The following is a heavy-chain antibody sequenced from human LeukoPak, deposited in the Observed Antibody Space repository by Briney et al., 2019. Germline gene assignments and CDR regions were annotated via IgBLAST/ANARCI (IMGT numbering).Heavy chain of an antibody. CDR3: AKGQGYDSSGYYGFGFDY. J-gene: IGHJ4*02. CDR2: ISGSGGST. Sequence: PGGSLRLSCAASGFIFSSYAMSWVRQAPGKGLEWVSSISGSGGSTYYADSVKGRFTISRDNSNNTLYLQMNSLRAEDTAVYYCAKGQGYDSSGYYGFGFDYWGQGTLVTVSS. CDR1: GFIFSSYA. D-gene: IGHD3-22*01. V-gene: IGHV3-23*01.